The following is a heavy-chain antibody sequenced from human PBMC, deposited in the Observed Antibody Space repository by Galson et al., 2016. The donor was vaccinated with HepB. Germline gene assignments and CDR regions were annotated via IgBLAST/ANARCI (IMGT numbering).Heavy chain of an antibody. V-gene: IGHV3-7*01. CDR3: ARDYVPGA. CDR2: INQDGSEK. D-gene: IGHD3-10*01. Sequence: SLRLSCAASGFTLSTYWMSWVRQAPGKGLEWVANINQDGSEKYYVDSVKGRFTISRDNARHSLYLEMNSLRGEDTAMYYCARDYVPGAWGQGVLVTVSS. J-gene: IGHJ5*02. CDR1: GFTLSTYW.